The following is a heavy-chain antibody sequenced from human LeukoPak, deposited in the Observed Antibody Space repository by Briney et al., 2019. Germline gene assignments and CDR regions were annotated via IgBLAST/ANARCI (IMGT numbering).Heavy chain of an antibody. CDR2: IYYSGST. Sequence: SETLSLTCTVSGGSISSYYWSWIRQPPGKGLEWIGYIYYSGSTNYNPSLKSRVTISVDTSKNQFSLKLSSVTAADTAVYYCARDLAGADYDFWSGFEDYWGQGTLVTVSS. D-gene: IGHD3-3*01. J-gene: IGHJ4*02. V-gene: IGHV4-59*01. CDR3: ARDLAGADYDFWSGFEDY. CDR1: GGSISSYY.